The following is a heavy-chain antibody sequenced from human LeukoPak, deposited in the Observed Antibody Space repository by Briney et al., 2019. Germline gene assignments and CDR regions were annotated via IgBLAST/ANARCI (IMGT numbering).Heavy chain of an antibody. CDR2: IYHSGST. CDR1: GGSISSGGYS. Sequence: SETLSLTCAVSGGSISSGGYSWSWIRQPPGKGLEWIGYIYHSGSTYYNPSLKSRVTISVDRSKNQFSLKLSSVTAADTAVYYCARHPAVVAISEGWFDPWGQGTLVTVSS. CDR3: ARHPAVVAISEGWFDP. J-gene: IGHJ5*02. V-gene: IGHV4-30-2*01. D-gene: IGHD2-15*01.